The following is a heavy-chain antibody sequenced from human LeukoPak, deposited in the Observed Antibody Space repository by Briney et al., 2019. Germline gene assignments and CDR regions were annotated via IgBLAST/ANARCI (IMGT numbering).Heavy chain of an antibody. Sequence: ASVKVSCKASGYTFTSYYMHWVRQAPGQGLEWMGWINPNSGGTNYAQKFQGRVTMTRDTSISTAYMELSRLRSDDTAVYYCARAYYDFWSGYSDNWFDPWGQGTLVTVSS. CDR2: INPNSGGT. J-gene: IGHJ5*02. CDR1: GYTFTSYY. CDR3: ARAYYDFWSGYSDNWFDP. D-gene: IGHD3-3*01. V-gene: IGHV1-2*02.